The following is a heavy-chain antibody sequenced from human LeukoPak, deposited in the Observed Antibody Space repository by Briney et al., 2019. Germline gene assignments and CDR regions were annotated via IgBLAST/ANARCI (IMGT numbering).Heavy chain of an antibody. J-gene: IGHJ4*02. CDR1: GFPFSSYW. CDR2: TKQDGSKK. CDR3: TRVGYIDEGIDY. V-gene: IGHV3-7*04. D-gene: IGHD5-24*01. Sequence: GGSLRLSCVASGFPFSSYWMTWVRQAPGKGLEWVANTKQDGSKKSYVDSVKGRFTISRDDAKNSLYLQMNSLRAEDTAIYYCTRVGYIDEGIDYWGQGTLVTVSS.